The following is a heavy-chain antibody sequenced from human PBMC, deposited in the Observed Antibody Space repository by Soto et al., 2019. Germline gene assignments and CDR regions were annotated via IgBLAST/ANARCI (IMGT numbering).Heavy chain of an antibody. CDR1: GFNFSDFG. CDR3: AKDFARGPMGMWLDS. Sequence: QVQLVESGGGVVHPGRSLRLSCTASGFNFSDFGMHWVRQDPGKGLEWLALILSDGSNKFYAESVRGRLTVSRDRSDNPRPHRMSTVRNVDTELYDGAKDFARGPMGMWLDSWGQGTLVLVS. CDR2: ILSDGSNK. V-gene: IGHV3-30*18. D-gene: IGHD1-26*01. J-gene: IGHJ4*02.